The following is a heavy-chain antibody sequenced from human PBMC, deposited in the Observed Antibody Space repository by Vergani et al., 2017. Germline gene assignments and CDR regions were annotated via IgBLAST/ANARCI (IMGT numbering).Heavy chain of an antibody. V-gene: IGHV4-59*01. J-gene: IGHJ6*03. D-gene: IGHD6-6*01. CDR2: ISYSVTT. Sequence: QVQLQESGPGLVKPSETLSLTCTVSGGSISCYYWSWIRQPPGKGLEWIGYISYSVTTNYNPSLKSRVTISVATSKNQFSLKLSSVTAADTAVYYCARGGSSSTGGYYYYYMDVWGKGTTVTVSS. CDR1: GGSISCYY. CDR3: ARGGSSSTGGYYYYYMDV.